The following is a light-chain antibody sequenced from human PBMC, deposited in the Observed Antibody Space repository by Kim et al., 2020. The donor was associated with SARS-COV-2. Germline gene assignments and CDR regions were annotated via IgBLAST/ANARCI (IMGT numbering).Light chain of an antibody. CDR2: GAS. CDR1: QSVSSSY. CDR3: QQYGSSLFT. V-gene: IGKV3-20*01. Sequence: LPWERATLSCRPSQSVSSSYLAWYQQKPGQAPRLLIYGASSRATGIPDRFIGSGSGTDFTLTISRLEPEDFAVYYCQQYGSSLFTFGPGTKVDIK. J-gene: IGKJ3*01.